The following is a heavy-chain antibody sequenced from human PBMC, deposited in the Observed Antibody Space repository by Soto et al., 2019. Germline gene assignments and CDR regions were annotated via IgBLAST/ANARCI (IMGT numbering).Heavy chain of an antibody. V-gene: IGHV4-34*01. D-gene: IGHD3-10*01. Sequence: QVQLQQWGAGLLKPSEPLSLTCAVYGGSFSGYYWSWIRQPPGKGLEWIGEINHSGSTNYNPSLKSRVTISVDTSKNQFSLKLSSVTAADTAVYYCAISLWFYYYYGMDVWGQGTTVTVSS. CDR3: AISLWFYYYYGMDV. CDR2: INHSGST. J-gene: IGHJ6*02. CDR1: GGSFSGYY.